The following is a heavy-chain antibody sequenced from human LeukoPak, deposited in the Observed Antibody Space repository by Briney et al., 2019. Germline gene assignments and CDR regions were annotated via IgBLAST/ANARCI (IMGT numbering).Heavy chain of an antibody. CDR2: MNPNSGNT. J-gene: IGHJ4*02. CDR1: GYTFTSYD. Sequence: ASVKVSCKASGYTFTSYDINWVRQATGQGLEWMGWMNPNSGNTNYAQKFQGRVTMTRDTSISTAYMEPSRLRSDDTAVYYCARVGGQSRYCSGGSCYHSGGFDYWGQGTLVSVSS. V-gene: IGHV1-8*01. CDR3: ARVGGQSRYCSGGSCYHSGGFDY. D-gene: IGHD2-15*01.